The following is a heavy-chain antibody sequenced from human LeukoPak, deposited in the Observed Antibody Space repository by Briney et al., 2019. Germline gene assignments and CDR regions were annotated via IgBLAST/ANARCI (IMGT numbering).Heavy chain of an antibody. V-gene: IGHV1-8*01. CDR1: GYTFTSYD. Sequence: GASVKVSCKSSGYTFTSYDINWVRQATGQGLEWMGWMNPNSGNTGYAQKFQGRVTMTRNTSISTAYMELSSLRSEDTAVYYCARVRIPFQGGPHFDYWGQGTLVTVSS. D-gene: IGHD3-10*01. CDR2: MNPNSGNT. J-gene: IGHJ4*02. CDR3: ARVRIPFQGGPHFDY.